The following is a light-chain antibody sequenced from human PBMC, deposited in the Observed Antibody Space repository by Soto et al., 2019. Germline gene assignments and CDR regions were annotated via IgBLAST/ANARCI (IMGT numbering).Light chain of an antibody. CDR1: SSDVGIYNY. V-gene: IGLV2-14*01. CDR2: QVT. CDR3: SSYTGSTNYV. J-gene: IGLJ1*01. Sequence: QSALTQPASVSGSPGQSITISCTGTSSDVGIYNYVSWYQQHPGKAPKLMIYQVTNRPSGVSNRFSGSKSGNTASLTISGLQAADEADYYCSSYTGSTNYVFGTGTKVTVL.